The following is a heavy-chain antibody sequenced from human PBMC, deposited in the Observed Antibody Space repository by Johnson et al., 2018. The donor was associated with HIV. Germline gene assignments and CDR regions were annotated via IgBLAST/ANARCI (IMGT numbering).Heavy chain of an antibody. V-gene: IGHV3-66*02. J-gene: IGHJ3*02. Sequence: VQLVESGGGLVQPGGSLRLSCEASGFTVSNNYMSWVRQAPGKGLEWVSVIYSGGYTYSADSVKGRFTISRDNSKNTLYLQMNSLGVEDTAGYYCAREESSSSRDCFDIWGQGTMVTVSS. CDR3: AREESSSSRDCFDI. D-gene: IGHD6-6*01. CDR1: GFTVSNNY. CDR2: IYSGGYT.